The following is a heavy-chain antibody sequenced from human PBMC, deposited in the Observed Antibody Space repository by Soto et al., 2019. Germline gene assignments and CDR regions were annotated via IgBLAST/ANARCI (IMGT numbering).Heavy chain of an antibody. D-gene: IGHD1-1*01. CDR3: AKDWTGGYNDY. Sequence: QVQLVESGGGVVQPGRSLRLSCAASGFTFSSYGMHWVRQAPGKGLEWVAVISYDGSNKYYADSVKGRFTISRDNSKNTLYLQMNSLRAEDTAVYYCAKDWTGGYNDYWGQGTLVTVSS. V-gene: IGHV3-30*18. J-gene: IGHJ4*02. CDR2: ISYDGSNK. CDR1: GFTFSSYG.